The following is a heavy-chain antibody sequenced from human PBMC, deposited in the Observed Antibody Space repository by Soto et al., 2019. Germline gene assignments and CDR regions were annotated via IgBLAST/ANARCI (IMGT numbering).Heavy chain of an antibody. CDR2: IIPIFGTA. J-gene: IGHJ4*02. CDR1: GGTFSSYA. CDR3: ARDSYYDSSGYYYYFDY. Sequence: ASVKVSCKASGGTFSSYAISWVRQAPGQGLEWMGGIIPIFGTANYAQRFQGRVTITADESTSTAYMELSSLRSEDTAVYYCARDSYYDSSGYYYYFDYWGQGTLVTVSS. V-gene: IGHV1-69*13. D-gene: IGHD3-22*01.